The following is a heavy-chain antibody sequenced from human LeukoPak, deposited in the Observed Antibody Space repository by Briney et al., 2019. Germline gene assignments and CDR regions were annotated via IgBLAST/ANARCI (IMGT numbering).Heavy chain of an antibody. J-gene: IGHJ6*03. Sequence: PGGSLRLSCAASGFTFSSYWMSWVRQAPGKGLEWVANIKQDGSEKYYVDSVKGRFTISRDNAKNSLYLQMNSLRAEDTAVYYCARQLPSESGYYMRYYYYYYMDVWGKGTTVTVSS. V-gene: IGHV3-7*01. CDR1: GFTFSSYW. CDR2: IKQDGSEK. D-gene: IGHD3-3*01. CDR3: ARQLPSESGYYMRYYYYYYMDV.